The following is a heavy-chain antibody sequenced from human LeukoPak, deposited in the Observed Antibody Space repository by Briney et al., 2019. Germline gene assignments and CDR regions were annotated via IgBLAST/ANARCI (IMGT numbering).Heavy chain of an antibody. V-gene: IGHV1-18*01. Sequence: EASVKVSCKASGYTFTSYGISWVRQAPGQGLEWMGWVSAYNGNTNYAQKLQGRVTMTTDTSTSTAYMELRSLRSDDTAVYYCARDHERYYYGSGSRYWGQGTLVTVSS. J-gene: IGHJ4*02. CDR3: ARDHERYYYGSGSRY. CDR2: VSAYNGNT. CDR1: GYTFTSYG. D-gene: IGHD3-10*01.